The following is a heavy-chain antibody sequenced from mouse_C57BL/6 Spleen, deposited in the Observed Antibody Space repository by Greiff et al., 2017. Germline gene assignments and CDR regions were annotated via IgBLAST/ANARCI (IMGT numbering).Heavy chain of an antibody. CDR3: ARNWGYGKPWFAY. J-gene: IGHJ3*01. CDR1: GFSLTSYG. D-gene: IGHD2-1*01. V-gene: IGHV2-2*01. CDR2: IWSGGST. Sequence: VKLVESGPGLVQPSQSLSITCTVSGFSLTSYGVHWVRQSPGKGLEWLGVIWSGGSTDYNAAFISRLSISKDNSKSQVFFKMNSLQADDAAIYYCARNWGYGKPWFAYWGQVALVTVSA.